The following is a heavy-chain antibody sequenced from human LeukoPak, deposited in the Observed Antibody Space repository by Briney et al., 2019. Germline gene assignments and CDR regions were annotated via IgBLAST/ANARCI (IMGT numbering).Heavy chain of an antibody. CDR2: ISGSGGST. CDR3: VKAPSIAAAGTSAFDI. D-gene: IGHD6-13*01. Sequence: GGSLRLSCAASGFAFSSYAMSWVRQAPGKGLEWVSAISGSGGSTYYADSVKGRFTISRDNSKNTLYLQMNSLRAEDTAVYYCVKAPSIAAAGTSAFDIWGQGTMVTVSS. CDR1: GFAFSSYA. V-gene: IGHV3-23*01. J-gene: IGHJ3*02.